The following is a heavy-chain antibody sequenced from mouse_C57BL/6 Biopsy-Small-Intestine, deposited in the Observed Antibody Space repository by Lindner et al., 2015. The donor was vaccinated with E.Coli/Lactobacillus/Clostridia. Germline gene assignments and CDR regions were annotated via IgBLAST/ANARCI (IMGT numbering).Heavy chain of an antibody. V-gene: IGHV1-81*01. CDR2: IYPRSGNT. CDR1: GYTFTSYG. D-gene: IGHD1-1*01. CDR3: AREGLLLRSYYFDY. Sequence: VQLQESGSELARPGASVKLSCKASGYTFTSYGISWVKQRTGQGLEWIGDIYPRSGNTYYNEKFKGKATLTADKSSSTAYMELRSLTPEDSAVYFCAREGLLLRSYYFDYWGQGTTLTVSS. J-gene: IGHJ2*01.